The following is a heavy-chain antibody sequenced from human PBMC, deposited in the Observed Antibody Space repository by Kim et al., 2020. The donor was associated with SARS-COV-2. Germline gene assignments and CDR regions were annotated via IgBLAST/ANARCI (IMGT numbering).Heavy chain of an antibody. D-gene: IGHD6-13*01. CDR3: ANGIAAAGTSWGSGGMDV. J-gene: IGHJ6*02. V-gene: IGHV3-33*06. CDR2: IWYDGSNK. Sequence: GGSLRLSCAASGFTFSSYGMHWVRQAPGKGLEWVAVIWYDGSNKYYADSVKGRFTISRDNSKNTLYLQMNSLRAEDTAVYYCANGIAAAGTSWGSGGMDVWGQGTTVTVSS. CDR1: GFTFSSYG.